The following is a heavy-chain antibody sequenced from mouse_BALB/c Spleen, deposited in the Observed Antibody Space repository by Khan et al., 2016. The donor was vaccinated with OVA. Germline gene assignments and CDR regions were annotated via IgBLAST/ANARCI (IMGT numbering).Heavy chain of an antibody. Sequence: QFQLVQSGPELKKPGETVKISCKAAGYTFTNYGMNWVKQAPGKGLKWMGWINTYTGEPTYADDFKGRFAFSLETSASTAYLQINNLKNEDMATYFCAREPTLFDYWGQGTTLTVSS. J-gene: IGHJ2*01. CDR2: INTYTGEP. CDR3: AREPTLFDY. V-gene: IGHV9-1*02. CDR1: GYTFTNYG.